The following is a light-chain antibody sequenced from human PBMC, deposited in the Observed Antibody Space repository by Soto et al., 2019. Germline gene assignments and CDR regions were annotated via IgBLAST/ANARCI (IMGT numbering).Light chain of an antibody. CDR2: DAS. CDR3: QQRSNS. CDR1: QSVSSY. V-gene: IGKV3-11*01. Sequence: IVLTQSPATLSLSPGERAPLSCRASQSVSSYLAWYQQKPGQAPRLLIYDASNRATGIPARFSGSGSGTDFTLTISSLEPEDFAVYYCQQRSNSFGQG. J-gene: IGKJ5*01.